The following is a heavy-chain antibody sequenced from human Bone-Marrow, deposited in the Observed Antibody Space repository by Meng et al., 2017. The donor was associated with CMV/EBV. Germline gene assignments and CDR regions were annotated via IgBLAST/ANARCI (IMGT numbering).Heavy chain of an antibody. J-gene: IGHJ4*02. CDR2: IKQDGSQK. V-gene: IGHV3-7*01. CDR3: AREGSSAAARPLDS. D-gene: IGHD6-6*01. Sequence: GGSLRLSCAASGFGFGPYWMTWVRQAPGKGLEWVANIKQDGSQKYYVDSVKGRFTISRDNAKNSLYLHMNSLRVEDTAVYYCAREGSSAAARPLDSWGQGTLVTVSS. CDR1: GFGFGPYW.